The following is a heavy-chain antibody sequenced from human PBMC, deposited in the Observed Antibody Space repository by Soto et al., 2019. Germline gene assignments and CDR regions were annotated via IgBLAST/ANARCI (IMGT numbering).Heavy chain of an antibody. CDR3: ATGRGTKYFYDMDV. V-gene: IGHV3-23*01. D-gene: IGHD1-26*01. J-gene: IGHJ6*03. CDR2: ITGSGDSA. Sequence: EVQLLESGGGLVQPGGSLRLSCAASGFTFNNDAISWVRQAPGKGLEWVATITGSGDSAYYSDSVKGRFIISRDNSKNQLYSQMPGLTAEYSGICYGATGRGTKYFYDMDVWGGGTTVTVSS. CDR1: GFTFNNDA.